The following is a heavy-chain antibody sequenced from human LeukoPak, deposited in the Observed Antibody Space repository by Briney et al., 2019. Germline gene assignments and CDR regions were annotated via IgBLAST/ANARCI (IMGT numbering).Heavy chain of an antibody. V-gene: IGHV4-59*01. D-gene: IGHD6-13*01. J-gene: IGHJ6*02. Sequence: SETLSLTCTVSGDSISSYYWSWIRQPPGKGLEWIGDIYYSGNTNYNPSLKSRVTISVDRSKNQFPLNLSSVTAADTAVYYCARLGRGSNWPTNGMDVWGQGTTVTVSS. CDR3: ARLGRGSNWPTNGMDV. CDR1: GDSISSYY. CDR2: IYYSGNT.